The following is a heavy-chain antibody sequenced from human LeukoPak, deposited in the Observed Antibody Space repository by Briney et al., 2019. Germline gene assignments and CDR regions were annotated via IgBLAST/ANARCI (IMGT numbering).Heavy chain of an antibody. CDR3: ARGIDVDTAVGFDP. J-gene: IGHJ5*02. D-gene: IGHD5-18*01. V-gene: IGHV4-61*02. CDR1: GGSISSSSYY. Sequence: SQTLSLTCTVSGGSISSSSYYWSWIRQPAGKGLEWIGRVYSSGSTKNNPSLKSRVTISIDTSKKQFSLKLSSVTAADTAVYYCARGIDVDTAVGFDPWGQGILVTVSS. CDR2: VYSSGST.